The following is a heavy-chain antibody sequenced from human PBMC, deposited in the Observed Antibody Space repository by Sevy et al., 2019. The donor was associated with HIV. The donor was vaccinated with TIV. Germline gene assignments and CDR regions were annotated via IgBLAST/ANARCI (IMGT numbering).Heavy chain of an antibody. CDR3: AKGQGPLAKLAPNFVY. Sequence: GGSLRLSCAASGFTFSSYAMSWVRQAPGKGLEWVSAISGSGGSTYYADSVKGRFTISRDNSKNTLYLQMNSLRAEDTAVYYCAKGQGPLAKLAPNFVYWGQGTLVTVSS. CDR1: GFTFSSYA. V-gene: IGHV3-23*01. CDR2: ISGSGGST. J-gene: IGHJ4*02.